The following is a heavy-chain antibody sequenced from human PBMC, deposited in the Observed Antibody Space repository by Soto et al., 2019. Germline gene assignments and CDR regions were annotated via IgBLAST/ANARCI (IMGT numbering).Heavy chain of an antibody. J-gene: IGHJ4*02. CDR1: GFSLTSRPMG. CDR3: AHRLSGFNWNGGYFDY. D-gene: IGHD1-1*01. V-gene: IGHV2-5*02. Sequence: QITLKESGPTRVKPTQTLTLTCTFSGFSLTSRPMGVGWIRQPPGKALEWLVFIYWDDDKRYSPSLKNRLTITTDTSGNQVVLTMTNMDPLDTATYYCAHRLSGFNWNGGYFDYWGQGALVTVSS. CDR2: IYWDDDK.